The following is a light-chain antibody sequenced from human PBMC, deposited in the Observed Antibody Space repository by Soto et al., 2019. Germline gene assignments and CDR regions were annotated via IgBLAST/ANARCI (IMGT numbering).Light chain of an antibody. J-gene: IGKJ2*01. CDR3: QQYAGSLYT. Sequence: EIVLTQSPGTLSLSPGEGATLSCRASQSINIKLAWYQKKSGQAPRLHIYDASTRAYGIPDRFSGSGSGTDFSLTISRLEPEDFAVYYCQQYAGSLYTFAQGTKLDIK. CDR2: DAS. V-gene: IGKV3-20*01. CDR1: QSINIK.